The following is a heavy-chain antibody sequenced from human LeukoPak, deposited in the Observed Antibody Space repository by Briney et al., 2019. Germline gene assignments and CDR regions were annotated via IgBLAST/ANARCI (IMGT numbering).Heavy chain of an antibody. CDR1: GYSISNDYY. Sequence: SETLSLTCVVSGYSISNDYYWGWVRQPPGKGLEWIGNIYHSGGSYYNPSLKSRVTISVDTSKNQFSLKLTSVTAADTAMYYCARAGYTISYYSLDYWGQGTLVTVSS. CDR3: ARAGYTISYYSLDY. J-gene: IGHJ4*02. CDR2: IYHSGGS. V-gene: IGHV4-38-2*01. D-gene: IGHD1-26*01.